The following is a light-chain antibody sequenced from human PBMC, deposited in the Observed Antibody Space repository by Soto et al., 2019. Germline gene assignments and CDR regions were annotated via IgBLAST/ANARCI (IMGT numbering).Light chain of an antibody. CDR3: SSYRTSSSLYV. V-gene: IGLV2-14*03. CDR2: DVT. Sequence: QSALTQPASVSGSPGQSITISCSGTSSDVGAYNYVSWYQHHPGKAPKLMIYDVTNRPSGVSNRFSGSKSGNSASLTISGLQADDEADYYCSSYRTSSSLYVFGTGTKLTVL. J-gene: IGLJ1*01. CDR1: SSDVGAYNY.